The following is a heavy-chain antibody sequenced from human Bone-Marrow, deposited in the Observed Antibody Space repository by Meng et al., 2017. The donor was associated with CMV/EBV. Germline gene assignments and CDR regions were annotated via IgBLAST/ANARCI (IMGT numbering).Heavy chain of an antibody. V-gene: IGHV1-18*01. CDR3: ARDVTSYTAFNLHRFDP. CDR1: GYTFTNYA. Sequence: GESLKISCKASGYTFTNYAITWVRQAPGQGLEWMGWISTYNGNTNLAQGVQGRVTLTTDTSTSTAYMELSRLRSDDTAVYYCARDVTSYTAFNLHRFDPWGQGTLVTVSS. D-gene: IGHD5-18*01. J-gene: IGHJ5*02. CDR2: ISTYNGNT.